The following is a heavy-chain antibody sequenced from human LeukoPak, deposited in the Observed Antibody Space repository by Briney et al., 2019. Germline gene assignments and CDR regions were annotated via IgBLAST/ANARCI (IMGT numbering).Heavy chain of an antibody. D-gene: IGHD6-19*01. J-gene: IGHJ5*02. CDR1: GYSFTSYW. CDR3: ARRGSGWYGGYNWFDP. Sequence: GESLKISCKGSGYSFTSYWIGWVRQMPGKGLEWMGIIYPGDSDTRYSPSFQGQVTISADKSISTAYLQRSSLKASDTAMYYCARRGSGWYGGYNWFDPWGQGTLVTVSS. CDR2: IYPGDSDT. V-gene: IGHV5-51*01.